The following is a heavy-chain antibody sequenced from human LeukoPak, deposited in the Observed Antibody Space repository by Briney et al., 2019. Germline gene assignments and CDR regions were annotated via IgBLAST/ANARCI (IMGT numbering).Heavy chain of an antibody. J-gene: IGHJ4*02. Sequence: PSETLSLTCTVSGGSISSSSYYWGWIRQPPGKGLEWIGSIYYSGSTYYNPSLKSRVTISVDTSKNQFSLKVKSVTAADTAVYYCARGMATYRPGFDYWGQGTLVTVSS. CDR3: ARGMATYRPGFDY. CDR1: GGSISSSSYY. V-gene: IGHV4-39*07. CDR2: IYYSGST. D-gene: IGHD5-24*01.